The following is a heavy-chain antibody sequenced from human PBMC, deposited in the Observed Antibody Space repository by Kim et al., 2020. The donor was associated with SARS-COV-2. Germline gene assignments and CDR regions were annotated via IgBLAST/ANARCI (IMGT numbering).Heavy chain of an antibody. CDR2: GST. D-gene: IGHD2-8*01. J-gene: IGHJ4*02. V-gene: IGHV4-61*02. Sequence: GSTTSNPSLKSRVTISVDTSTNQFSLKLSSVTAADTAVYYCARGANGFDYWGQGTLVTVSS. CDR3: ARGANGFDY.